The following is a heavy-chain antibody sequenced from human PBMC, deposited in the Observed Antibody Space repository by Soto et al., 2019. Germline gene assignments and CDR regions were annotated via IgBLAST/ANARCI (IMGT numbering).Heavy chain of an antibody. D-gene: IGHD3-10*01. V-gene: IGHV4-4*07. CDR3: ARDLKFGQADY. CDR1: GGSISSYY. Sequence: SETLSLTCTVSGGSISSYYCSLIRQSAGKGLEWIGRIDTSGTTNYNPSLKSRVTMSVDASKNQFSLNLRSVTAADTAVYYCARDLKFGQADYWGQGSQVTVSS. CDR2: IDTSGTT. J-gene: IGHJ4*02.